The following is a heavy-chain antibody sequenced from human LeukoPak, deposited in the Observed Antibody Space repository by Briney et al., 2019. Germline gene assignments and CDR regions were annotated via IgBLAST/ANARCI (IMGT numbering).Heavy chain of an antibody. D-gene: IGHD3-16*01. CDR3: TTRACHAGGCSSSFYYYYGLHF. V-gene: IGHV1-69*01. J-gene: IGHJ6*02. Sequence: ASVKVTCKASGNSISNYAVSWVRQAPGQGFEWMGGIIPIFGTADYAQKFQGRVTITADQSTSTTYMALSSLKSEDTATYYCTTRACHAGGCSSSFYYYYGLHFWGQGTTVSVSS. CDR1: GNSISNYA. CDR2: IIPIFGTA.